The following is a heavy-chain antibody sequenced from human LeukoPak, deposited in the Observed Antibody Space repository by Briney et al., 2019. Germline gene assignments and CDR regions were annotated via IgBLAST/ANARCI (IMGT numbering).Heavy chain of an antibody. D-gene: IGHD6-19*01. Sequence: PSETLSLTCTVSGGSISSYYWSWIRQPPGKGLEWIGYIYYSGSTYYNPSLKSRVTISVDTSKNQFYLKLSSVTAADTAVYYCARVHRIAVAGNQTDYWGQGTLVTVSS. CDR3: ARVHRIAVAGNQTDY. V-gene: IGHV4-30-4*08. CDR1: GGSISSYY. J-gene: IGHJ4*02. CDR2: IYYSGST.